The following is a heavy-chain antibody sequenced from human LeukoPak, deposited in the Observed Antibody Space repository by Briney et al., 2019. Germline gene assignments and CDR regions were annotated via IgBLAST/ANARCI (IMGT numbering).Heavy chain of an antibody. Sequence: PGGSLRLSCAASGFTYSSYWMTWPRQAQGMGREGWANIKEDGSEKNYVDSVKGRFTISRDNAKNSLYLQVNSLRAEDTAVYYCATDRGYLVFDYWGQGTLVTVSS. CDR1: GFTYSSYW. J-gene: IGHJ4*02. V-gene: IGHV3-7*01. D-gene: IGHD5-12*01. CDR3: ATDRGYLVFDY. CDR2: IKEDGSEK.